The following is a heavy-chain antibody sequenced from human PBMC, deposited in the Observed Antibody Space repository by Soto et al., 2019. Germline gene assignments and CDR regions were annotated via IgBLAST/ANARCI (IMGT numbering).Heavy chain of an antibody. Sequence: GASVKVSCKSSGYSFTSYGVSWVRQAPGQGLEWLGWISVYTGNTKQAQKFQDRVTLTTEASTNTAYMELRNLRSDDTAVYYCARDRFTTGRCYTHHFDVWGQGTTVTVYS. CDR3: ARDRFTTGRCYTHHFDV. J-gene: IGHJ6*02. CDR2: ISVYTGNT. CDR1: GYSFTSYG. V-gene: IGHV1-18*04. D-gene: IGHD2-15*01.